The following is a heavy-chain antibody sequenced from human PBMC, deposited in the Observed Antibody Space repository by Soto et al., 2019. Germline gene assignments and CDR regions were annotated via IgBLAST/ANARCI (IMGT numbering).Heavy chain of an antibody. V-gene: IGHV1-3*01. Sequence: QVQLVQSGAEVKKPGASVKVSCKASGYTFTSYAMHWVRQAPGQRLEWMGWINAGNGNTKYSQKIQGRVTITRDTSASTAYMELSSLRSEDTAVYYCARDTAYYDFWSGYSAPYGMDVWGQGTTVTVSS. D-gene: IGHD3-3*01. CDR1: GYTFTSYA. J-gene: IGHJ6*02. CDR2: INAGNGNT. CDR3: ARDTAYYDFWSGYSAPYGMDV.